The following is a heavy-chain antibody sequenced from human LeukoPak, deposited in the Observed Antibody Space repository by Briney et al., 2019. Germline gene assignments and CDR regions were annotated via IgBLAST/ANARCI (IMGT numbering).Heavy chain of an antibody. D-gene: IGHD3-22*01. V-gene: IGHV4-59*12. CDR1: GGSMSFYY. CDR3: ARGGASRRHYYDSSGYSHFDY. Sequence: SETLSLTCSVSGGSMSFYYWSWIRQPPGKGLEWIGYVYHSGSTNYNPSLKSRVTISVDTSKNQFSLKLSSVTAADTAVYYCARGGASRRHYYDSSGYSHFDYWGQGTLVTVSS. J-gene: IGHJ4*02. CDR2: VYHSGST.